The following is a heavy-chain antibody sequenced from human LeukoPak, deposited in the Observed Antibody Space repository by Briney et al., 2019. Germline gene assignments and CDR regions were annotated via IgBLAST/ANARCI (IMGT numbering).Heavy chain of an antibody. CDR3: ARGGGYCSGGSCYVFYYAMHV. V-gene: IGHV1-2*02. CDR1: GYTFTAYY. J-gene: IGHJ6*02. CDR2: INPNNGGT. Sequence: ASVTVSCTASGYTFTAYYMHWVRQAPRQGLEWMGWINPNNGGTNYAQKFQGRATMTRDTSISTSYMELSRLRSDDTAVYYCARGGGYCSGGSCYVFYYAMHVWGQGTTVTVSS. D-gene: IGHD2-15*01.